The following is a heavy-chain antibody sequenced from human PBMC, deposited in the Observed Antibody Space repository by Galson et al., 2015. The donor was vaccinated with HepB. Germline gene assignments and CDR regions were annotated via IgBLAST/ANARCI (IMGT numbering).Heavy chain of an antibody. V-gene: IGHV3-23*01. D-gene: IGHD3-10*01. CDR2: ISGGGSST. CDR1: GLIFNNYA. CDR3: MKDLRMSGVYGSGDYYDYGMDV. Sequence: SLRLSCAASGLIFNNYAMTWVRQGPGKGLEWVSAISGGGSSTFYADSVKGRFTISRDNSRKILYLLMTSLTVEDTAVYYCMKDLRMSGVYGSGDYYDYGMDVWGQGTSVTVSS. J-gene: IGHJ6*02.